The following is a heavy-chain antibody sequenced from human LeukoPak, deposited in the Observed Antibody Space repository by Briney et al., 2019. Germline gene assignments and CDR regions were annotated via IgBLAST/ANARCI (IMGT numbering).Heavy chain of an antibody. V-gene: IGHV1-18*01. D-gene: IGHD1-14*01. Sequence: ASVKVSCKASGYTFTSYGISWVRQSPGQGLEWMGWISAYNGNTNYAQKLQGRVTMTTDTSTSTAYMELRSLRSDDTAVYYCATRRSYGDDAFDIWGQGTMVTVSS. CDR2: ISAYNGNT. CDR1: GYTFTSYG. CDR3: ATRRSYGDDAFDI. J-gene: IGHJ3*02.